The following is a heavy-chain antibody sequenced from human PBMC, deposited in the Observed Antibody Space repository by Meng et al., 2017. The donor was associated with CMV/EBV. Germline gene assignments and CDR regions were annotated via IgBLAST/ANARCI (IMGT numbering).Heavy chain of an antibody. J-gene: IGHJ4*02. V-gene: IGHV4-34*01. CDR2: INHSGST. Sequence: SETLSLTCAVYGGSFSGYYWSWIRQPPGKGLEWIGEINHSGSTNYNPSLKSRVTISVDTSKNQFSLKLSSVTAADTAVYYCARGRGFWSGKPTPPFDYWGQGTLVTVSS. D-gene: IGHD3-3*01. CDR3: ARGRGFWSGKPTPPFDY. CDR1: GGSFSGYY.